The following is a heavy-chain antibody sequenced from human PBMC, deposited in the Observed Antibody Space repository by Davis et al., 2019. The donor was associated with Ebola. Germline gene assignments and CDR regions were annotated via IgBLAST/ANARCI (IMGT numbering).Heavy chain of an antibody. J-gene: IGHJ4*02. CDR2: ISQSGST. CDR3: ARDLFSSGWYPY. Sequence: MPSETLSLTCTVSGGSISSGDYYWSWIRQPPGKGLEWIGEISQSGSTNYNPSLKSRVTISVDTSKNQFSLKLSSVTAADTAVYYCARDLFSSGWYPYWGQGTLVTVSS. V-gene: IGHV4-39*02. CDR1: GGSISSGDYY. D-gene: IGHD6-19*01.